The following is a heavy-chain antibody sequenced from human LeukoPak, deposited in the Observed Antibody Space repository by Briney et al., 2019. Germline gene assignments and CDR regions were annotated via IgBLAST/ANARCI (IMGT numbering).Heavy chain of an antibody. Sequence: GASVKVSCKASGYTFTGYYMHWVRQAPGQGLEWMGWINPNSGGTNYAQKLQGRVTMTTDTSTSTAYMELRSLRSDDTAVYYCASSVYSSGWSFLDYFDYWGQGTLVTVSS. V-gene: IGHV1-2*02. J-gene: IGHJ4*02. D-gene: IGHD6-19*01. CDR1: GYTFTGYY. CDR3: ASSVYSSGWSFLDYFDY. CDR2: INPNSGGT.